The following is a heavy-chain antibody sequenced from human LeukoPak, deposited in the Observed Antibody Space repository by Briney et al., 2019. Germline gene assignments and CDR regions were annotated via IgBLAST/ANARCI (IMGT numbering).Heavy chain of an antibody. CDR1: GYTFTSYD. D-gene: IGHD4-17*01. J-gene: IGHJ4*02. CDR2: MNPNSGNT. V-gene: IGHV1-8*01. CDR3: ATLGYTVTTFYHY. Sequence: ASVKVSCKASGYTFTSYDINWVRQATGQGLEWMGWMNPNSGNTGYAQKFQGRVTMTRNTSISTAYMELSSLRSEDTAVYYCATLGYTVTTFYHYWGQGTLVTVSS.